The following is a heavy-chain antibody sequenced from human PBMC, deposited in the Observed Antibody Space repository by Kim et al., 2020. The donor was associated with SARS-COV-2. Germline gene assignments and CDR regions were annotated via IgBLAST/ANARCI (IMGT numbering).Heavy chain of an antibody. CDR2: ISSSGSTI. J-gene: IGHJ6*02. V-gene: IGHV3-48*03. D-gene: IGHD3-16*01. CDR3: ARDGPFDVWGSYLWGARGHGAQYYYYGMDV. CDR1: GFTFSSYE. Sequence: GGSLRLSCAASGFTFSSYEMNWVRQAPGKGLEWVSYISSSGSTIYYADSVKGRFTISRDNAKNSLYLQMNSLRAEDTAVYYCARDGPFDVWGSYLWGARGHGAQYYYYGMDVWGQGTTVTVSS.